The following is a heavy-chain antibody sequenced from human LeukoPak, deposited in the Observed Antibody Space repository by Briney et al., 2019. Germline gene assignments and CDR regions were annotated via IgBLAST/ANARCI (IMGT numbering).Heavy chain of an antibody. V-gene: IGHV3-30-3*01. D-gene: IGHD3-3*01. J-gene: IGHJ4*02. CDR1: GFTFSSYA. Sequence: GGSLRLSCAASGFTFSSYAMHWVRQAPGKGLEWVAVISYDGSNKYYADSVKGRFTISRDNSKNTLYLQMNSLRAEDTAVYYCARGPRDYDFWSGYHDYWGQGTLVTVSS. CDR3: ARGPRDYDFWSGYHDY. CDR2: ISYDGSNK.